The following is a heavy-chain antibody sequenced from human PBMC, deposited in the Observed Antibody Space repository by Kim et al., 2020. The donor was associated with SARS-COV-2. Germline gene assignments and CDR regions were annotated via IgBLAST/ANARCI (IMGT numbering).Heavy chain of an antibody. CDR3: ARGGVVGATKGHAFDI. CDR2: INPSTGST. J-gene: IGHJ3*02. D-gene: IGHD1-26*01. V-gene: IGHV1-2*02. CDR1: GFSFSGYY. Sequence: ASVKVSCKASGFSFSGYYMHWVRQAPGQGLEWMGWINPSTGSTQYVQKFQGRVTMTRDTSISTAYMELSSQIFDDTAVYFCARGGVVGATKGHAFDIWGQGTVVSVSS.